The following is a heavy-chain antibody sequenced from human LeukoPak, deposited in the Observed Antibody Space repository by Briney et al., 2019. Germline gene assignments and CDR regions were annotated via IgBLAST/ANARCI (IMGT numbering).Heavy chain of an antibody. V-gene: IGHV4-61*01. Sequence: SETLSLTCTVSGGSISSSSYYWSWIRQPPGKGLEWIGYIYYSGSTNYNPSLKSRVTISVDTSKNQFSLKLSSVTAADTAVYYCARVDSSGWYGYMDVWGKGTTVTVSS. CDR1: GGSISSSSYY. CDR2: IYYSGST. D-gene: IGHD6-19*01. J-gene: IGHJ6*03. CDR3: ARVDSSGWYGYMDV.